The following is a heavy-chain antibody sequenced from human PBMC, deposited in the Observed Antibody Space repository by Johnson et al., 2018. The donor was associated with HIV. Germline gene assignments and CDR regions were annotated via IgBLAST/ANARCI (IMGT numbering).Heavy chain of an antibody. J-gene: IGHJ3*02. D-gene: IGHD6-19*01. Sequence: VQLVESGGGLVQPGGSLRLSCAASGFTFSSYWMHWVRQAPGKGLEWVSGINRDGGSTGYADSVKGRFTISRDNAKNTLYLQVNSLRAEDPALYYCAKVFKVRVAGAFDIWGQGTMVTVSS. CDR1: GFTFSSYW. V-gene: IGHV3-74*01. CDR3: AKVFKVRVAGAFDI. CDR2: INRDGGST.